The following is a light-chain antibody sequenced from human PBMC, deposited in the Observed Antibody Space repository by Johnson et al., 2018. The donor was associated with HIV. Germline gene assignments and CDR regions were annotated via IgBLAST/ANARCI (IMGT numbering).Light chain of an antibody. V-gene: IGLV1-51*02. J-gene: IGLJ1*01. CDR3: GIWDASLSPLYV. CDR1: GSNIGSHY. Sequence: QSILTQPPSVSAAPGQRVTISCSGRGSNIGSHYVSWYQQLPGTAPKLLIFENDKRPSGIPDRFSGSKSGATATLGITGLQTGDEADYYCGIWDASLSPLYVCGTGTTITVL. CDR2: END.